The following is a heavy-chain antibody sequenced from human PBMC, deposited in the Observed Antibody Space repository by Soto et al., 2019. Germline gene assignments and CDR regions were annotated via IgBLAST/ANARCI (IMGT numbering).Heavy chain of an antibody. V-gene: IGHV4-39*01. CDR3: ARLYYGSGSYCSGSGSGLRWFYT. D-gene: IGHD3-10*01. Sequence: PSETLSLTCTVSGGSISSSSYYWGWIRQPPGKGLEWIGSIYYSGSTYYNPSLKSRVTISVDTSKNQFSLKLSSVTAADTAVYYCARLYYGSGSYCSGSGSGLRWFYTWAQGAPLTVSS. CDR1: GGSISSSSYY. J-gene: IGHJ5*02. CDR2: IYYSGST.